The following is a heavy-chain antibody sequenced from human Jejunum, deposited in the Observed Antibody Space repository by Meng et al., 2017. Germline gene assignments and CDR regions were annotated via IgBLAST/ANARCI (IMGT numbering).Heavy chain of an antibody. CDR3: ARFREVPLGTGDWFDP. D-gene: IGHD1/OR15-1a*01. CDR2: IYHTGST. J-gene: IGHJ5*02. V-gene: IGHV4-4*02. CDR1: VFSVNTPNW. Sequence: LPEYGPVLVNPSVTPSLLCDVSVFSVNTPNWRSGYRHSHGKCMECIGEIYHTGSTNYNPSLKSRVSISMDGSKNQFSLKLTSVTAADTAVYFCARFREVPLGTGDWFDPWGQGTLVTVSS.